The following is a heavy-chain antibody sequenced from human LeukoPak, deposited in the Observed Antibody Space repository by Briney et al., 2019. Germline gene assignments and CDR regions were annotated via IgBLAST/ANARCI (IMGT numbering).Heavy chain of an antibody. CDR1: GGSISSSSFY. CDR3: ARGGITIFNWFDP. V-gene: IGHV4-39*01. J-gene: IGHJ5*02. CDR2: IFHSGNT. Sequence: PSETLSLTCTVSGGSISSSSFYWGWIRQPPGKGLEWIGSIFHSGNTFYNSSLKSRVTISVDTSKNQFSLKLSSVTAADTAVYYCARGGITIFNWFDPWGQGTLVTVSS. D-gene: IGHD3-3*01.